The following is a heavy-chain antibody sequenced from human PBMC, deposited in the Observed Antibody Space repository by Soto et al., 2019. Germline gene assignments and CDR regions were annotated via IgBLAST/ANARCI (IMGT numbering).Heavy chain of an antibody. CDR1: GGTFSSYA. J-gene: IGHJ6*02. V-gene: IGHV1-69*13. CDR2: IIPIFGTA. CDR3: ARDGAAAGYYYYGMDV. Sequence: ASVKVSCKASGGTFSSYAISWVRQAPGQGLEWMGGIIPIFGTANYAQKFQGRVTITADESTSTAYMELSSLRSEDTAVYYCARDGAAAGYYYYGMDVWGQGTTVTVSS. D-gene: IGHD6-13*01.